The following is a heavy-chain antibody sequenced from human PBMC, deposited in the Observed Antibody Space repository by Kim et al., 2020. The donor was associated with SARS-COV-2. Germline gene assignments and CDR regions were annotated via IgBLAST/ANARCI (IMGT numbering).Heavy chain of an antibody. D-gene: IGHD5-18*01. CDR3: AKGPGYSYGYGMDV. J-gene: IGHJ6*02. CDR1: GFTFSSYG. Sequence: GGSLRLSCAASGFTFSSYGMHWVRQAPGKGLEWVAVISYDGSNKYYADSVKGRFTISRDNSKNTLYLQMNSLRAEDTAVYYCAKGPGYSYGYGMDVWGQG. V-gene: IGHV3-30*18. CDR2: ISYDGSNK.